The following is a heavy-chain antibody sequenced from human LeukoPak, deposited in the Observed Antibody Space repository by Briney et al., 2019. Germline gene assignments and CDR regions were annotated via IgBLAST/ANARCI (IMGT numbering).Heavy chain of an antibody. V-gene: IGHV3-30*04. J-gene: IGHJ4*02. CDR1: GFTFSSYA. Sequence: RSLRLSCAASGFTFSSYAMHWVRQAPGKGLEWVALISYDGINKYYADSVKGRFTISRDNSKDTLYLQMNSLRAEDTAVYYCATTGVTGTPYFDYWGQGTLVTVSS. CDR2: ISYDGINK. D-gene: IGHD1-7*01. CDR3: ATTGVTGTPYFDY.